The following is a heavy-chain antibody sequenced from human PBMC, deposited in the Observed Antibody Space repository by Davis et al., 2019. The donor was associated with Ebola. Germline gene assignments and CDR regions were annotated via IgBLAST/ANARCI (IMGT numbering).Heavy chain of an antibody. CDR2: IHYSATT. CDR1: GCSIRRSY. Sequence: LRLPCTVPGCSIRRSYCTWFSQPPGTGLEWTGSIHYSATTNYNPSLKSRVTISLDTSKNQFSLKVNSVTAADTAVYYCARSTQYSSNWYVFDQWGQGTLVTVSS. CDR3: ARSTQYSSNWYVFDQ. V-gene: IGHV4-59*01. J-gene: IGHJ4*02. D-gene: IGHD2-2*01.